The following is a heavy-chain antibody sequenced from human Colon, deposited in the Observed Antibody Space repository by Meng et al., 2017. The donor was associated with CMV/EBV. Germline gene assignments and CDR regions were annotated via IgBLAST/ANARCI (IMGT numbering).Heavy chain of an antibody. CDR2: ISSDGTGT. CDR3: VRDLFVK. J-gene: IGHJ4*02. Sequence: GESLKISCEASGFTFSDYWMHWVRHTPGKGLEWVSRISSDGTGTTYADSVKGRFTISRDNANNTAYLQMNSLRAEDAAVYYCVRDLFVKWGQGILVTVSS. V-gene: IGHV3-74*01. CDR1: GFTFSDYW. D-gene: IGHD3-16*01.